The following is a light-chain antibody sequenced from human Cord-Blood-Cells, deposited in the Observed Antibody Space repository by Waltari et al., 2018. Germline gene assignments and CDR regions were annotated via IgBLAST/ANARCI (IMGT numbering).Light chain of an antibody. CDR2: AAS. CDR3: QQGYSTPPWT. V-gene: IGKV1-39*01. CDR1: QSICSY. J-gene: IGKJ1*01. Sequence: DIQMPQSPSSLSASVGDRVTITCRASQSICSYLNWYQQKPGKDPKLLIYAASSLQTRVPSSFGCSGAGTDCSLSICSLQPEDIATYYRQQGYSTPPWTVDQGTEVEIK.